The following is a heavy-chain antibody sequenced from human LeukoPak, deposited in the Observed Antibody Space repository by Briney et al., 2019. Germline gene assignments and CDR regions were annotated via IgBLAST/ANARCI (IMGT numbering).Heavy chain of an antibody. D-gene: IGHD4-23*01. Sequence: SVKVSCKASGGTFSSYAISWVRQAPGQGLEWMGGIIPIFGTANYAQKFQGRVTITADESTSTAYMELSSLRAEDTAVYYCARRAGGYSHPYDYWGQGILVTVSS. J-gene: IGHJ4*02. CDR2: IIPIFGTA. V-gene: IGHV1-69*13. CDR1: GGTFSSYA. CDR3: ARRAGGYSHPYDY.